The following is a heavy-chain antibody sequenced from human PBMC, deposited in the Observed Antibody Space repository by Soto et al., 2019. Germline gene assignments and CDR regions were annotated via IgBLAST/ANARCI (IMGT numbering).Heavy chain of an antibody. CDR2: INPNSGGT. J-gene: IGHJ6*01. Sequence: ASVKVSCKASGYTFTGYYMHWVRQAPGQGLEWMGWINPNSGGTNYAQKFQGRVTMTRDTSISTAYMELSRLRSDDTAVYYCARVRYDLWSGYHASESRPVFIGVYYGMDVWAQG. V-gene: IGHV1-2*02. D-gene: IGHD3-3*01. CDR1: GYTFTGYY. CDR3: ARVRYDLWSGYHASESRPVFIGVYYGMDV.